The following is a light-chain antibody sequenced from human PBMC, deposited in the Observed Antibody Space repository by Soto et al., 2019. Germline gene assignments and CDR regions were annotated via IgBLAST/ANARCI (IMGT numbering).Light chain of an antibody. Sequence: DIVMTQSPDSLAVSLGERATLNCKSSQSVVKSSNNRNYLAWYQQKPGQPPKLLIYWASTRESGVPDRFSGSGSGTDFTLTISSLQAEDVAIYYCQQYFSSPHTFGQGTKLDIK. V-gene: IGKV4-1*01. CDR3: QQYFSSPHT. J-gene: IGKJ2*01. CDR2: WAS. CDR1: QSVVKSSNNRNY.